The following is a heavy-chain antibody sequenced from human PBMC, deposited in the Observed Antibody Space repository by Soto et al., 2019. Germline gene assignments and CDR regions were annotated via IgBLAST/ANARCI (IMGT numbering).Heavy chain of an antibody. J-gene: IGHJ4*02. CDR2: ISAHNGNT. D-gene: IGHD1-1*01. Sequence: QVHLVQSGAEVKKPGASVKVSCKGSGYAFTTYGITWVRQAPGQGLEWMGWISAHNGNTNYAQKLQGRVTVTRDTSTSTAYMELKSLGSDDTAVYYCARGRYGDYWGQGALVTVSS. CDR3: ARGRYGDY. V-gene: IGHV1-18*01. CDR1: GYAFTTYG.